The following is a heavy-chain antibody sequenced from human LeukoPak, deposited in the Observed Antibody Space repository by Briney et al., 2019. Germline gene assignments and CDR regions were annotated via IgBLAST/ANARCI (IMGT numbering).Heavy chain of an antibody. D-gene: IGHD5-18*01. J-gene: IGHJ4*02. CDR3: ARATSADEYSYGFHFDY. V-gene: IGHV1-69*01. Sequence: SVKVSCKASGTTFRSYAINWVRQAPGQGLEWMGAIIPSFGTVKYAQKFQGRVTMTADESTSTAYMDLNYLRSDDTAVYFCARATSADEYSYGFHFDYWGQGTLVTVSS. CDR2: IIPSFGTV. CDR1: GTTFRSYA.